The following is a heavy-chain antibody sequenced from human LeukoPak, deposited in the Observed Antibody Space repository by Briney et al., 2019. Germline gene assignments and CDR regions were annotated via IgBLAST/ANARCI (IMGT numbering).Heavy chain of an antibody. Sequence: SETLSLTCTVSGGSISSYYWSWIRQPPGKGLEWIGYIYYSGSTNYNPSLKGRVTISVDTSKNQFSLKLSSVTAADTAVYYCARARLYGSGPYYFDYWGQGTLVTVSS. CDR3: ARARLYGSGPYYFDY. D-gene: IGHD3-10*01. CDR1: GGSISSYY. J-gene: IGHJ4*02. CDR2: IYYSGST. V-gene: IGHV4-59*08.